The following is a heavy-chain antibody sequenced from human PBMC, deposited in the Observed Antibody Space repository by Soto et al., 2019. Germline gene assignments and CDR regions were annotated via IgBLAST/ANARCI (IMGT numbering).Heavy chain of an antibody. CDR2: IKEDGTEK. CDR3: AARLVF. J-gene: IGHJ3*01. CDR1: GFTFSSYW. D-gene: IGHD6-6*01. V-gene: IGHV3-7*03. Sequence: DVQLVESGGGLVQPGGSLRLSCVASGFTFSSYWMTWVRQAPGKGLEWVANIKEDGTEKYYVDSVEGRFTISRDNAKNSLYLQMDSLRVEDTAIYYCAARLVFWGQGTMVTVSS.